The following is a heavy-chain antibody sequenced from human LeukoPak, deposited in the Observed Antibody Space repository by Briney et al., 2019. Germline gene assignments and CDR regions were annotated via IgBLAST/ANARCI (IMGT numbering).Heavy chain of an antibody. CDR1: GYTFTNHW. V-gene: IGHV5-51*01. CDR3: ARPGGYYDTSGPDY. D-gene: IGHD3-22*01. Sequence: GESLKISCQGSGYTFTNHWIDWVRQVPGKGLEWMGIIHPDDSDTRYSPSFRGQVTISVDKSINTAYLQLNSLKASDTAIYYCARPGGYYDTSGPDYWGQGTLVTVSS. J-gene: IGHJ4*02. CDR2: IHPDDSDT.